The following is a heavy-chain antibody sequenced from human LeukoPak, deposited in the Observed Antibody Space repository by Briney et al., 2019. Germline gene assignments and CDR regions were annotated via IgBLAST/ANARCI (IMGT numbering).Heavy chain of an antibody. J-gene: IGHJ4*02. V-gene: IGHV1-46*01. CDR3: ARAGYSSSWDQVGTLVIDY. CDR1: GYTFTSYY. Sequence: VASVKVSCKASGYTFTSYYMHWVRQAPGQGLEWMGIINPSGGSTSYAQKFQGRVTMTRDTSTSTVYMELSSLRSEDTAVYYCARAGYSSSWDQVGTLVIDYWGQGTLVTVSS. D-gene: IGHD6-13*01. CDR2: INPSGGST.